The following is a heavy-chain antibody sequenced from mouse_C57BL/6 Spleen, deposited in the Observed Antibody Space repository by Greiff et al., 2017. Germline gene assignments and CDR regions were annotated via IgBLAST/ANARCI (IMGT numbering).Heavy chain of an antibody. V-gene: IGHV14-1*01. J-gene: IGHJ4*01. CDR1: GFNIKDYY. CDR2: IDPEDGDT. Sequence: EVQLQQSGAELVRPGASVKLSCTASGFNIKDYYMHWVKQRPEQGLEWIGRIDPEDGDTEYAPKFQGKATMTADTSSNTAYLQLSSLTSEDTAVYYCTRIQPSYAMDYWGQGTSVTVSS. CDR3: TRIQPSYAMDY. D-gene: IGHD3-1*01.